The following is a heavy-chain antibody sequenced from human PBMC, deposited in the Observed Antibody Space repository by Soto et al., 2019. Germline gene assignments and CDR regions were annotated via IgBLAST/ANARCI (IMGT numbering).Heavy chain of an antibody. J-gene: IGHJ6*02. CDR2: IYYSGST. D-gene: IGHD4-4*01. Sequence: PSETLSLTCTVSGGSISSGDYYWSWIRQPPGKGLEWIGYIYYSGSTYYNPSLKSRVTISVDTSKNQFSLKLSSVTAADTAVYYCARSPTLQSNYGMDVWGQGTTVTVSS. V-gene: IGHV4-30-4*01. CDR1: GGSISSGDYY. CDR3: ARSPTLQSNYGMDV.